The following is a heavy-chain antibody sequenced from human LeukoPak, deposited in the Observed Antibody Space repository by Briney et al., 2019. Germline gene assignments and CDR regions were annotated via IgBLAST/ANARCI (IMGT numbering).Heavy chain of an antibody. V-gene: IGHV3-23*01. CDR3: AKGREGSWYAFDY. D-gene: IGHD6-13*01. CDR2: ISGSGGST. J-gene: IGHJ4*02. CDR1: GFTFSSYA. Sequence: GGSLRLSCAASGFTFSSYAMSWVRQAPGKGLEWVSAISGSGGSTYYADSVKGRFTISRDNSKNTLYLQMNSLRVEDTAVYYCAKGREGSWYAFDYWGQGTLVTVSS.